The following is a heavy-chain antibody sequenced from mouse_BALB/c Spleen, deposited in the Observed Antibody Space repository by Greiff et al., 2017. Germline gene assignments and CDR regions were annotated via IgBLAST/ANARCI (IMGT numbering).Heavy chain of an antibody. D-gene: IGHD1-1*02. CDR3: ARTGGKNYAMDY. CDR1: GFTFSSYA. CDR2: ISSGGSYT. J-gene: IGHJ4*01. V-gene: IGHV5-9-4*01. Sequence: EVMLVESGGGLVKPGGSLKLSCAASGFTFSSYAMSWVRQSPEKRLEWVAEISSGGSYTYYPDTVTGRFTISRDNAKNTLYLEMSSLRSEDTAMYYCARTGGKNYAMDYWGQGTSVTVSS.